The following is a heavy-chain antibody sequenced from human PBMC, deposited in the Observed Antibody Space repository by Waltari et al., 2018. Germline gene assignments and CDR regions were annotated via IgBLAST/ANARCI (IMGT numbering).Heavy chain of an antibody. D-gene: IGHD2-15*01. CDR2: IYSGGST. CDR3: AKIRAVVAAHFDY. Sequence: EVQLLESGGGLVQPGGSLRLSCAASGFTFSSYAMSWVRQAPGKGLEWVSVIYSGGSTYYADSVKGRFTISRDNSKNTLYLQMNSLRAEDTAVYYCAKIRAVVAAHFDYWGQGTLVTVSS. CDR1: GFTFSSYA. V-gene: IGHV3-23*03. J-gene: IGHJ4*02.